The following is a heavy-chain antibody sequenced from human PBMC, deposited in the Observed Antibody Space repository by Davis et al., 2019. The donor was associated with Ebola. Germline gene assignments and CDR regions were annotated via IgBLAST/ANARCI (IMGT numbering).Heavy chain of an antibody. Sequence: GGSLRLSCAASGFTFSSYWMSWVRQAPGKGLEWVAVISYDGSNKYYADSVKGRFTISRDNSKNTLYLQMNSLRAEDTAVYYCAREVVVVVAANSQYYYGMDVWGKGTTVTVSS. CDR2: ISYDGSNK. J-gene: IGHJ6*04. CDR3: AREVVVVVAANSQYYYGMDV. D-gene: IGHD2-15*01. V-gene: IGHV3-30-3*01. CDR1: GFTFSSYW.